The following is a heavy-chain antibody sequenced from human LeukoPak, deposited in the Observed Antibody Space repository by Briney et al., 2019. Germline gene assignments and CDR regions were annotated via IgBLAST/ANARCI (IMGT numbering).Heavy chain of an antibody. D-gene: IGHD5-24*01. V-gene: IGHV1-69*01. Sequence: SVKVSCKASGGTFSSYAISWVRQAPGRGLEWMGGIIPIFGTANYAQKFQGRVTITADESTSTAYMELSSLRSEDTAVYYCARDLRDGYHPGYWGQGTLVTVSS. CDR1: GGTFSSYA. J-gene: IGHJ4*02. CDR3: ARDLRDGYHPGY. CDR2: IIPIFGTA.